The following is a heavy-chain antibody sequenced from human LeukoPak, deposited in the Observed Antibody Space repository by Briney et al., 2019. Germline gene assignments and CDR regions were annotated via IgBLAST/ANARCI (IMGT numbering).Heavy chain of an antibody. D-gene: IGHD2-21*02. J-gene: IGHJ3*02. CDR1: GGSISSYY. Sequence: SETLSLTCTVSGGSISSYYWSWIRQPPGKGLEWIGYIYYSGSTNYNPSLKSRVTISVDTSKNQFSLKLSSVTAADTAVYYCARVRGGDCYFDAFDIWGQGTMVTVSS. V-gene: IGHV4-59*01. CDR3: ARVRGGDCYFDAFDI. CDR2: IYYSGST.